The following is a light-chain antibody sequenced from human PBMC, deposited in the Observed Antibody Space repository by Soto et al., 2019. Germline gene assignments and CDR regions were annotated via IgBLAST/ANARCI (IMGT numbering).Light chain of an antibody. V-gene: IGKV3-20*01. J-gene: IGKJ1*01. Sequence: EIVLTQSPGTLSLSPGERATLSCRASQSVSSSYLAWYQQKPGQAPRLLIYGASSRATGIPDRFSGSGSGTDFTLTISRLEPEDFAVYYCQQNSSPSAFGQGTKVEIK. CDR1: QSVSSSY. CDR2: GAS. CDR3: QQNSSPSA.